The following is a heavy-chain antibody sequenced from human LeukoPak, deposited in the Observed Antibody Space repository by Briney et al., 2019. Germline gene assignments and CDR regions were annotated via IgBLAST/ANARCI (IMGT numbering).Heavy chain of an antibody. J-gene: IGHJ4*02. CDR3: ARDSGYSYGSFDY. CDR2: LYPGGST. Sequence: GGSLLLSCASSGFHLSDSYMDWVRPAPGKSLEWVSHLYPGGSTYYAGSVKGRFTISRDNSKNTLYLQLNSLRAEDTAVYYCARDSGYSYGSFDYWGQGTLVTVSS. D-gene: IGHD5-18*01. V-gene: IGHV3-66*01. CDR1: GFHLSDSY.